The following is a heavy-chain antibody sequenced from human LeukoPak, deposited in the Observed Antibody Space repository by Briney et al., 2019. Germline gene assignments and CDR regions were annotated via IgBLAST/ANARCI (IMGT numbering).Heavy chain of an antibody. CDR3: AKGSGCRLSYYYYYMDV. CDR1: GFTFSSHV. J-gene: IGHJ6*03. CDR2: IRWDGSNK. D-gene: IGHD6-19*01. V-gene: IGHV3-30*02. Sequence: GGCLRLSFSTPGFTFSSHVIHSGRQAPGKGLGLVASIRWDGSNKYYADSVKGRFTISRHNSNNTLYLQLNSLGAEDTALYDWAKGSGCRLSYYYYYMDVWGKGTTVTISS.